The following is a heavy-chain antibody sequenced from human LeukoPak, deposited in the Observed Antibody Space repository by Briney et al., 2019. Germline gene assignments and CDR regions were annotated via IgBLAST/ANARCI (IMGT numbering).Heavy chain of an antibody. CDR3: ARGCYDSSGYYYDY. Sequence: SETLSLTCTVSGGSISSSSYYWGWIRQPPGKGLEWIGSIYYSGSTYYNPSLKSRVTISVDTSKNQFSLKLSSVTAADTAVYYCARGCYDSSGYYYDYWGQGTLVTVSS. CDR2: IYYSGST. CDR1: GGSISSSSYY. J-gene: IGHJ4*02. D-gene: IGHD3-22*01. V-gene: IGHV4-39*07.